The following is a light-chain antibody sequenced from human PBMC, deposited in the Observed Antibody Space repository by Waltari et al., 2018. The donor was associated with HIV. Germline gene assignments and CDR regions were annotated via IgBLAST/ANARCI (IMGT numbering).Light chain of an antibody. CDR3: QQYYSLPFT. CDR1: QSVLYRSDSTNY. CDR2: WAS. Sequence: DIVMTQSPDSLVVSLGERATINCQSSQSVLYRSDSTNYLAWYQQKPGPSPKLLIYWASPRESGVRQRFSGGGSGTGFTPTVSSLQAEDVAVYSCQQYYSLPFTFGPGTKVDIK. V-gene: IGKV4-1*01. J-gene: IGKJ3*01.